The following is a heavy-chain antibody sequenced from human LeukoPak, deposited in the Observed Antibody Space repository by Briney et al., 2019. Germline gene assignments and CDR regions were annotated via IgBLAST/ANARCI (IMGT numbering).Heavy chain of an antibody. Sequence: GGSLRLSCVGSPVTFGTSAMSWVRQAPGKGLEWVSAVSAGGTNTYYADSVEGRFTISRDNSKDTLYLHMDSLRVEDTAQYFCARINCSGGTRYDYFDDWGQGTLVTVSS. CDR2: VSAGGTNT. D-gene: IGHD2-15*01. CDR1: PVTFGTSA. J-gene: IGHJ4*02. CDR3: ARINCSGGTRYDYFDD. V-gene: IGHV3-23*01.